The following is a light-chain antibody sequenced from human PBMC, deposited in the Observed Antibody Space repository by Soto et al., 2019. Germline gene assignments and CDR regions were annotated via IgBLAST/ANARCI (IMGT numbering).Light chain of an antibody. CDR2: DAS. CDR1: QSVSSSY. CDR3: KQYSSSPVFT. Sequence: EIVLTQSPGTLSFSPGERATLSCRASQSVSSSYLAWYQQKPGQAPRLLIYDASSRATGIPDRFSGSGSGTDFTLTISRLEPEDLAEYYCKQYSSSPVFTFGPGTNVHIK. J-gene: IGKJ3*01. V-gene: IGKV3-20*01.